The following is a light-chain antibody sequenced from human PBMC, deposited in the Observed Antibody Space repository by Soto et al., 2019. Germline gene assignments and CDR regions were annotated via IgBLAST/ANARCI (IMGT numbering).Light chain of an antibody. J-gene: IGKJ3*01. Sequence: DIQLTQSPSFLSASVGDRVTITCRASQGISSYLAWYQQKPGKAPKLLIYAASTLQSGVPSRFSGSGPGTEFTLTISRLQPEDFATYYCQQFNSYPFTVGPGTKVDIK. CDR2: AAS. CDR3: QQFNSYPFT. CDR1: QGISSY. V-gene: IGKV1-9*01.